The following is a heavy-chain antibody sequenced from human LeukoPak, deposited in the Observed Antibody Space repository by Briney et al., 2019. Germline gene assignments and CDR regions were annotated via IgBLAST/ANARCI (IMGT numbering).Heavy chain of an antibody. CDR1: GGSISSDSFY. CDR3: ARGMIYDILTGYYRRPFDY. Sequence: SETLSLTCTVSGGSISSDSFYWSWIRQPPGKGLEWIGAINHSGSTNYNPSLKSRVTISVDTSKNQFSLKLSSVTAADTAVYYCARGMIYDILTGYYRRPFDYWGQGTLVTVSS. CDR2: INHSGST. D-gene: IGHD3-9*01. V-gene: IGHV4-39*07. J-gene: IGHJ4*02.